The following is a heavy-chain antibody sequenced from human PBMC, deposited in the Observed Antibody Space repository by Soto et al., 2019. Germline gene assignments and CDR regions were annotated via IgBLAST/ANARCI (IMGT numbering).Heavy chain of an antibody. D-gene: IGHD7-27*01. CDR3: ARANYYFDY. Sequence: GGSLRLSCAASGFTFSSYAMHWVRQAPGKGLEWVAVISYDGSNKYYADSVKGRFTISRDNSKNTLYLQMNSLRAEDTAVYYCARANYYFDYWGQGTLVTVSS. CDR2: ISYDGSNK. CDR1: GFTFSSYA. J-gene: IGHJ4*02. V-gene: IGHV3-30*04.